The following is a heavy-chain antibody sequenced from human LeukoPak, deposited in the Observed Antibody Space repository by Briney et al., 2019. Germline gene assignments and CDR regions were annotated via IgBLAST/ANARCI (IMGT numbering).Heavy chain of an antibody. V-gene: IGHV1-46*01. CDR1: GYTFTSYY. CDR2: INPNVGST. Sequence: ASVKVSCKASGYTFTSYYVHWVRQAPGQGLEWMGVINPNVGSTTYAQKFQGRVTMTRDTSTSTVYMELSSLRSEDTAVYYCARGLSGNSRMGNDYWGQGTLVTVSS. CDR3: ARGLSGNSRMGNDY. D-gene: IGHD4-23*01. J-gene: IGHJ4*02.